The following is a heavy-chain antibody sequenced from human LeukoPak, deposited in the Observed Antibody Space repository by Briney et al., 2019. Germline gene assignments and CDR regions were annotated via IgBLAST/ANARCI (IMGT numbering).Heavy chain of an antibody. CDR2: INHSGST. V-gene: IGHV4-34*01. D-gene: IGHD3-22*01. J-gene: IGHJ4*02. Sequence: SETLSLTCAVYGGSFSGYYWSWIRQPPGKGLEWIGEINHSGSTIYNPSLKSRVTISVDTSKNQFSLKLSSVTAADTAVYYCARVLDYYDSSGYLTAYYFDYWGQGTLVTVSS. CDR3: ARVLDYYDSSGYLTAYYFDY. CDR1: GGSFSGYY.